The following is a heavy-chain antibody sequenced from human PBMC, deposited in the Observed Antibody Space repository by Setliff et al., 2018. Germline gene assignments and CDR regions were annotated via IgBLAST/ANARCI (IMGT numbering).Heavy chain of an antibody. V-gene: IGHV4-31*03. CDR3: ARSQILYCSSTSYQPPGLWFDP. CDR1: GCSISSGGYY. J-gene: IGHJ5*02. Sequence: SETLSLTCTVSGCSISSGGYYWSWIRQHPGKGLEWIGYIYYSGSTYYNPSLKSRVTISVDTSKNQFSLKLSSVTAADTAVYYCARSQILYCSSTSYQPPGLWFDPWGQGTLVTVSS. CDR2: IYYSGST. D-gene: IGHD2-2*01.